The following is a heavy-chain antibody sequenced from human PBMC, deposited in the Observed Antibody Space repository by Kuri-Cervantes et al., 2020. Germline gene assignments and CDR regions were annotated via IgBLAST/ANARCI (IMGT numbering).Heavy chain of an antibody. CDR1: GGSFSGYY. CDR2: INHSGST. D-gene: IGHD3-22*01. J-gene: IGHJ5*02. CDR3: AREGGYYYDSSGYYVTGWFDP. Sequence: SQTLSLTCAVYGGSFSGYYWSWIRQPPGKGLEWIGEINHSGSTYYNPSLKSRVTISVDTSKNQFSLKLSSVTAADTAVYYCAREGGYYYDSSGYYVTGWFDPWGQGTLVTVSS. V-gene: IGHV4-34*09.